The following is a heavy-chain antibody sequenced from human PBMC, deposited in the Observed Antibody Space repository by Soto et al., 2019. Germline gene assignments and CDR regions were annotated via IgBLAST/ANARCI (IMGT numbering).Heavy chain of an antibody. V-gene: IGHV2-5*05. D-gene: IGHD3-16*01. CDR2: VYWDDDK. CDR1: GFSLSTSGVG. Sequence: QITLKESGPTLVKPTETLTLTCTFSGFSLSTSGVGVGWIRQPPGKALEWLALVYWDDDKRYGPSLKSRLTITKDSSKNQVVLTMTNMDRVDTVTYCWAHSGNTNGGAFDLWGQGKMVNASS. J-gene: IGHJ3*01. CDR3: AHSGNTNGGAFDL.